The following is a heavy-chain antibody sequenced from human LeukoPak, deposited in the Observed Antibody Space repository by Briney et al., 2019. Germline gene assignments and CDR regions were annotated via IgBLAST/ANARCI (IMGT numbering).Heavy chain of an antibody. J-gene: IGHJ4*02. CDR1: GFTFSDFH. D-gene: IGHD5-18*01. CDR2: ISSSGSTI. V-gene: IGHV3-11*04. Sequence: GGSLRLSCAASGFTFSDFHMSWIRQAPGKGLEWVSYISSSGSTIYYADSVKGRFTISRDNAKNSLYLQLNSLRAEDTAVYYCARDPLLLQLWGTFDYWGPGTLVTVSS. CDR3: ARDPLLLQLWGTFDY.